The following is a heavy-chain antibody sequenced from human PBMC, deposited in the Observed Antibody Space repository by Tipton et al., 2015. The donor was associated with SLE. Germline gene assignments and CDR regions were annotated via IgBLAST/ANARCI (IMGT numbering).Heavy chain of an antibody. J-gene: IGHJ5*02. Sequence: GSLRLSCEASGFTFSSYWMHWVRQVPGKGLVWVSRLNSDGTYTSYADSVKGRFTISRDNAKNTVYLQMNNLRAEDTAVYYCTRLTVTDTFAPWGQGALVTVSS. CDR3: TRLTVTDTFAP. CDR1: GFTFSSYW. V-gene: IGHV3-74*01. CDR2: LNSDGTYT. D-gene: IGHD4-11*01.